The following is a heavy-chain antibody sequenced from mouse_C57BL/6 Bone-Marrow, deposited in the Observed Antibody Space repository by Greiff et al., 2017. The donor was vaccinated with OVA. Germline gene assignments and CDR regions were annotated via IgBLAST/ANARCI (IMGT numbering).Heavy chain of an antibody. CDR3: ARAGPVSYWYFDV. Sequence: VQLQESDAELVKPGASVKISCKVSGYTFTDHTIHWMKQRPEQGLEWIGYIYPRDGSTKYNEKFKGKATLTADKSSSTAYMQLNRLTSEDSAVYFCARAGPVSYWYFDVWGTGTTVTVSS. V-gene: IGHV1-78*01. CDR2: IYPRDGST. CDR1: GYTFTDHT. J-gene: IGHJ1*03. D-gene: IGHD3-1*01.